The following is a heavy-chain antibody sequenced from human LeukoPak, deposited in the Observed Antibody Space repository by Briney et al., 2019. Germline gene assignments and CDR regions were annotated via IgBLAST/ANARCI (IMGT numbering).Heavy chain of an antibody. J-gene: IGHJ3*02. CDR3: ARVFKVRGVIVAFDI. Sequence: GGSLRLSCAASGFTFSSYGMHWVRQAPGKGLEWVAVISYDGSNKYYADSVKGRFTISRDNSKNTLYLQTNSLRAEDTAVYYCARVFKVRGVIVAFDIWGQGTMVTVSS. CDR1: GFTFSSYG. V-gene: IGHV3-30*19. D-gene: IGHD3-10*01. CDR2: ISYDGSNK.